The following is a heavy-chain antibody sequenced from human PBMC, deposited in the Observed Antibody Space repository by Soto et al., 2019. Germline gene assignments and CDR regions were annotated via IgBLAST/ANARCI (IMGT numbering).Heavy chain of an antibody. CDR3: ASVSYYYDVSGYYPDS. CDR1: GFIFRDHW. D-gene: IGHD3-22*01. V-gene: IGHV3-7*01. Sequence: GGSLRLSCDASGFIFRDHWMNWVRQAPGKGLEWVANIKEDGSEKYYVDSVKGRFTISRDNAKNSLYLQMNSLRGEDTAVYYCASVSYYYDVSGYYPDSWGRRSLVTVSS. J-gene: IGHJ1*01. CDR2: IKEDGSEK.